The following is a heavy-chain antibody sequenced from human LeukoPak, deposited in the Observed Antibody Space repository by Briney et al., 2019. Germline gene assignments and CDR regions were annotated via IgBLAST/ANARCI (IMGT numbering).Heavy chain of an antibody. CDR3: ARDGPITGTLDAFDI. CDR1: GYTFTGCY. D-gene: IGHD1-20*01. CDR2: INPNSGGT. Sequence: GASVKVSCKASGYTFTGCYMHWVRQAPGQGLEWMGWINPNSGGTNYAQKFQGRVTMTRDTSISTAYMELSRLRSDDTAVYYCARDGPITGTLDAFDIWGQGTMVTVSS. J-gene: IGHJ3*02. V-gene: IGHV1-2*02.